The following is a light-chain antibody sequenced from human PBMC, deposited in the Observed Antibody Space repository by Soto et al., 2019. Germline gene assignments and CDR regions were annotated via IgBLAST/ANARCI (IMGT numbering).Light chain of an antibody. CDR2: DGS. V-gene: IGKV1-5*01. J-gene: IGKJ2*01. CDR3: QQYNGYSP. CDR1: RTISSW. Sequence: DIQMTQSPSTLSASVGDRVTITCRASRTISSWLAWYQQRPGKAPKLLIYDGSNLEDGVPSRFSGRRSGTEFTPTISSPQPDDVTTYYCQQYNGYSPFAQGTYLDIE.